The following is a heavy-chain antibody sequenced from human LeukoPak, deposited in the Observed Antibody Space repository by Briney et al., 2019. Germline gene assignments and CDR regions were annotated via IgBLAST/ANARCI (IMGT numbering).Heavy chain of an antibody. D-gene: IGHD2-21*01. J-gene: IGHJ4*02. CDR3: ASFGISWRSSY. V-gene: IGHV3-74*01. CDR1: GFSFSSHW. Sequence: QTGGALRLSFAAPGFSFSSHWGDWVRPTPREGLVWVSRISDDGSYTSNVDSVKGRFTISRDNVNNMLYLHMNSLRAEDTAVYYCASFGISWRSSYWGQGTLVTVSS. CDR2: ISDDGSYT.